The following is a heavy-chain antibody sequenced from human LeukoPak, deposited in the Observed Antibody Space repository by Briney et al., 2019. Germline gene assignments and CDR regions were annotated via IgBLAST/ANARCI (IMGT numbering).Heavy chain of an antibody. CDR2: IKQDGSEK. CDR3: ATTRFFDY. D-gene: IGHD1-14*01. J-gene: IGHJ4*02. Sequence: TGGSLRLSCAASGFTFSSYAMSWVRQAPGKGLEWVANIKQDGSEKYYVDSVKGRFTISRDNAKNSLYLQMNSLRAEDTAVYYCATTRFFDYWGQGTLVTVSS. V-gene: IGHV3-7*01. CDR1: GFTFSSYA.